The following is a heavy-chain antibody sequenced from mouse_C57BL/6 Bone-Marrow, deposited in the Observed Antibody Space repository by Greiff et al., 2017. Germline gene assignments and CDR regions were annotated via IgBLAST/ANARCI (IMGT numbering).Heavy chain of an antibody. CDR3: ARRGDGDAFAY. CDR2: FYPGSGGI. D-gene: IGHD2-13*01. CDR1: GYTFTEYT. Sequence: QVQLQQSGAELVKPGASVKLSCKASGYTFTEYTIHWVKKRSGQGLEWIGRFYPGSGGIKYNEKFMDKATLPVDKSSSPVYMELSRLTSADSAVXFCARRGDGDAFAYWGQGTLVTVSA. J-gene: IGHJ3*01. V-gene: IGHV1-62-2*01.